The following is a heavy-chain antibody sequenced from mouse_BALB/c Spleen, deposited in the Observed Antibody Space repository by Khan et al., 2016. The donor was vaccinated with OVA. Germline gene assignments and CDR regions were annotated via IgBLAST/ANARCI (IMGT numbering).Heavy chain of an antibody. CDR3: ARSYGSWAMDY. CDR1: GDSITSGF. Sequence: VRLQQSGPSLVKPSQTLSLTCSVTGDSITSGFWNWIRKFPGNKFEYMGHVTYSGNTYYNPSLKSRISITRDTSKSQYYLQLNSVTTEDTATYFCARSYGSWAMDYWGQGTSVTVSS. J-gene: IGHJ4*01. D-gene: IGHD1-1*01. V-gene: IGHV3-8*02. CDR2: VTYSGNT.